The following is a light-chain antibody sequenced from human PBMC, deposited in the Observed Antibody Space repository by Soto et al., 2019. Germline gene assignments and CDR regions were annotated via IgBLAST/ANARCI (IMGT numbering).Light chain of an antibody. CDR3: SSYTSSSTLV. CDR1: SSDVGGYNY. J-gene: IGLJ1*01. Sequence: QSALTQPASLSVSPGQSITISCTGTSSDVGGYNYVSWYQQHPGKAPKLMIYDVSNRPSGVSNRFSGSKSGSTASLTISGLQAEDEADYYCSSYTSSSTLVFGTGTKVTVL. V-gene: IGLV2-14*01. CDR2: DVS.